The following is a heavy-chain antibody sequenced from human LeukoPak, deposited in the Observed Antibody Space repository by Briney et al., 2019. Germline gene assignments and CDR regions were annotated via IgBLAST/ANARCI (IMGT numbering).Heavy chain of an antibody. CDR1: GFTFSRYG. V-gene: IGHV3-33*01. D-gene: IGHD6-13*01. CDR3: ARGPLGSSWIGRDYYYSMDV. CDR2: IWYDGSNK. Sequence: PGGSLRLSCAASGFTFSRYGMHWVRQAPGKGLEWVAVIWYDGSNKYYADSVKGRFTISRDNSKNTLYQQMNSLRAEDTAVYYCARGPLGSSWIGRDYYYSMDVWGKGTTVTVSS. J-gene: IGHJ6*03.